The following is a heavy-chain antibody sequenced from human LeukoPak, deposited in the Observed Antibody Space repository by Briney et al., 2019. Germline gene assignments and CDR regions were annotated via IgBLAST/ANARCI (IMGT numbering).Heavy chain of an antibody. CDR3: ARARSGRDLDY. D-gene: IGHD3-10*01. CDR2: IYYSGST. Sequence: SETLSLTCTVSGGSISSYYWSWIRQPPGKGLEWIGYIYYSGSTNYNPSLKSRVTISVDTSKNQFSLKLSSVTAADTAVYYCARARSGRDLDYWGQGILVTVSS. V-gene: IGHV4-59*01. J-gene: IGHJ4*02. CDR1: GGSISSYY.